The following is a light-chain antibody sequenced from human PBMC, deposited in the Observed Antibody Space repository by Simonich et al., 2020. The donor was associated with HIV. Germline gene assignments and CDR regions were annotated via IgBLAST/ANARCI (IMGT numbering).Light chain of an antibody. Sequence: DIVMTQSPLSLPVTPGEPASISCRSSQGLVHDNGYHYLAWYLQKPGQSPQLLINLGSNRASGVPDRFSGSGSGTDFTLKISRVEAEDVGVYYCMQALQTPYTFGQGTKLEIK. J-gene: IGKJ2*01. CDR1: QGLVHDNGYHY. CDR3: MQALQTPYT. CDR2: LGS. V-gene: IGKV2-28*01.